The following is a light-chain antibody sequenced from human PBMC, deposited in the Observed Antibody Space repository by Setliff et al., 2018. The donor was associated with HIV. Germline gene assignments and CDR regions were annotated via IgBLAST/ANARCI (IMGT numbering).Light chain of an antibody. CDR1: SSDVGGYNY. J-gene: IGLJ1*01. V-gene: IGLV2-14*03. CDR3: CSYTSSSTSV. CDR2: DVS. Sequence: QSALTQPASVSGSPGQSITISCTGTSSDVGGYNYVSWYQQHPGKAPKLMIYDVSNRPSGVSNRFSGSKSGNTASLTISGLQAEDEGDYYCCSYTSSSTSVFGTGTKVTVL.